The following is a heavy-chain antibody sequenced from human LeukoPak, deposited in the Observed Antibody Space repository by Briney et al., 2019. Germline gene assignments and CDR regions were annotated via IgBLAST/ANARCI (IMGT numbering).Heavy chain of an antibody. CDR1: GGSISSSSYY. CDR3: ARLPYYFDY. V-gene: IGHV4-39*01. CDR2: IYYSGST. Sequence: SSETLSLTCTVSGGSISSSSYYWGWIRQPPGKGLDWIGSIYYSGSTYYNPSLKSRVTISVDTSKNQFSLKLSSVTAADTAVYYCARLPYYFDYSGQGTLVTVSS. J-gene: IGHJ4*02.